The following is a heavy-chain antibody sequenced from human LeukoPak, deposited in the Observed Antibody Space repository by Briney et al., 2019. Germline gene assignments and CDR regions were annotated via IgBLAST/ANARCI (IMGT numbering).Heavy chain of an antibody. D-gene: IGHD3-10*01. CDR3: ARAPTSGGSFDY. Sequence: GGSLRLSCAASGFTFSSYSINWVRQAPGEGLEWVSSISSSSSYIYYADSVKGRFTISRDNAKNSLYLQMNSLRAEDTAVYYCARAPTSGGSFDYWGQGTLVTVSS. J-gene: IGHJ4*02. V-gene: IGHV3-21*01. CDR2: ISSSSSYI. CDR1: GFTFSSYS.